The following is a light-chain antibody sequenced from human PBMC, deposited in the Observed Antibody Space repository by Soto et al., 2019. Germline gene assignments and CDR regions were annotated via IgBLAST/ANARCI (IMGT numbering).Light chain of an antibody. CDR3: SSYAGNNFYV. CDR1: SSDVGGYNY. CDR2: EVS. Sequence: QSALTQPPSASGSPGQSVTISCTGTSSDVGGYNYVSWYQQHPGKAPKLMIYEVSKRPSGVPDRFSGSKSGNTASLTVSGLQAEDEADYYCSSYAGNNFYVFGTGTKRTVL. V-gene: IGLV2-8*01. J-gene: IGLJ1*01.